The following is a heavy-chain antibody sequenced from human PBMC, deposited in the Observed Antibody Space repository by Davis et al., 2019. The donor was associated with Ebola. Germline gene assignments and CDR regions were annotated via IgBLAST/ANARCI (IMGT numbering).Heavy chain of an antibody. CDR1: GFSFSSYW. CDR2: IKQDGSEK. Sequence: PGGSLRLSCAASGFSFSSYWMSWVRQAPGKGLEWVANIKQDGSEKYYVDSVEGRFTISRDNAKNSLYLQMNSLRAEDTAVYYCARGPSTGNSFSYWGQGTLVTVPS. V-gene: IGHV3-7*01. J-gene: IGHJ4*02. CDR3: ARGPSTGNSFSY. D-gene: IGHD6-13*01.